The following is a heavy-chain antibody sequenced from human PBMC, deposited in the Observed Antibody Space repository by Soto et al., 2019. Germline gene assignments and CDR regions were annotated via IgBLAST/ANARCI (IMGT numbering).Heavy chain of an antibody. CDR3: ASYEYSSSWNEAFDI. Sequence: ASVKVSCKASGGTFSSYTISWVRQAPGQGLEWMGRIIPILGIANYAQKFQGRVTITADKSTSTAYMELSSLRSEDTAVYYCASYEYSSSWNEAFDIWGQGTMVTVSS. D-gene: IGHD6-13*01. V-gene: IGHV1-69*02. J-gene: IGHJ3*02. CDR1: GGTFSSYT. CDR2: IIPILGIA.